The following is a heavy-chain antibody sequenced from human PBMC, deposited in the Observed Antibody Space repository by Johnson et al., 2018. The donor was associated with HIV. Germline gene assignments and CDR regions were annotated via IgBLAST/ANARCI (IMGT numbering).Heavy chain of an antibody. Sequence: VQLVESGGALVQPGGSLGLSCAVSGFTFSNYWMSWVRQAPGKGLEWVANIKEDGTEKHYVDSVKGRFTISRDNAKNLLYLQMNTLTVEDTAVYHCAGDHVYCRGDSCYHPEHPFSWGQGTVVTDSS. J-gene: IGHJ3*01. CDR1: GFTFSNYW. V-gene: IGHV3-7*01. CDR2: IKEDGTEK. D-gene: IGHD2-15*01. CDR3: AGDHVYCRGDSCYHPEHPFS.